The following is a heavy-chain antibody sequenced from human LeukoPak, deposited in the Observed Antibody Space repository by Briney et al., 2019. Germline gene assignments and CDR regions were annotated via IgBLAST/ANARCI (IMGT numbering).Heavy chain of an antibody. CDR1: GGSFSGYY. Sequence: PPETLSLTCAVPGGSFSGYYRSWIRQPPGKGLEWIGEINHSRSTHYNPSLKSRVTISVDTSKNQFSLKLSSVTAADTAVYYCARGGSYGSGSYGWFDPWGQGTLVTVSS. CDR2: INHSRST. CDR3: ARGGSYGSGSYGWFDP. V-gene: IGHV4-34*01. D-gene: IGHD3-10*01. J-gene: IGHJ5*02.